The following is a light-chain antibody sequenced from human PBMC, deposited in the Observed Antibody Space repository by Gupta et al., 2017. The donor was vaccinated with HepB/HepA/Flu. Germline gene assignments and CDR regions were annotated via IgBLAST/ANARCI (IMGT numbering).Light chain of an antibody. Sequence: DIQMTQSPSSLSASVGDSVTITCQASQDISNYLNWYQQKPGKAPKLLIYDASNLETGVPSRFSGSGSGTDFTFTISSLQPEEIATYYCQQYDNLPLTFGGGTKVEIK. CDR2: DAS. J-gene: IGKJ4*01. CDR3: QQYDNLPLT. V-gene: IGKV1-33*01. CDR1: QDISNY.